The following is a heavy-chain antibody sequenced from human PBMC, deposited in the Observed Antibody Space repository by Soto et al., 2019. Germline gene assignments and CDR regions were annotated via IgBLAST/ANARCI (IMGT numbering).Heavy chain of an antibody. CDR2: ISYDGSNK. J-gene: IGHJ6*02. Sequence: GGSLRLSCAASGFTFSSYGMHWVRQAPGKGLEWVAVISYDGSNKYYADSVKGRFTISRDNSKNTLYLQMNSLRAEDTAVYYCAKDRGDYYGSGSYYNEKPFHYGMDVWGQGTTVTVSS. CDR1: GFTFSSYG. CDR3: AKDRGDYYGSGSYYNEKPFHYGMDV. V-gene: IGHV3-30*18. D-gene: IGHD3-10*01.